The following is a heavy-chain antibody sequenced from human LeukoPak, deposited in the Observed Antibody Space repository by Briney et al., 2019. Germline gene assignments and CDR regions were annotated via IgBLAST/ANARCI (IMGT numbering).Heavy chain of an antibody. CDR3: GSLFGDYLTLFDN. J-gene: IGHJ4*02. CDR1: GGSISSGDYY. CDR2: IHDSGST. D-gene: IGHD4-17*01. Sequence: SETLSLTCTVSGGSISSGDYYWSWIRQPPGKGLEWIGYIHDSGSTYYNPSLKSRVTISVDPSKNQFSLNLTSVSAADTAVYYCGSLFGDYLTLFDNWGQGTLVAVSS. V-gene: IGHV4-30-4*01.